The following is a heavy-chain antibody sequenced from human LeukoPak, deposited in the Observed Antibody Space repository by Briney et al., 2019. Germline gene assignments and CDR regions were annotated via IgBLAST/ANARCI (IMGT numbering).Heavy chain of an antibody. V-gene: IGHV3-33*01. J-gene: IGHJ6*02. CDR1: GFTFSNYG. D-gene: IGHD6-6*01. CDR3: ARGSSRAASKRFGMDV. CDR2: IYYDGSNK. Sequence: GRSLRLSCAASGFTFSNYGMHWVRQAPGKGLEWVAVIYYDGSNKYYADSVKGRFTISRDNSKNTLYLQMNSLRAEDTAVYYCARGSSRAASKRFGMDVWGQGTMVTVSS.